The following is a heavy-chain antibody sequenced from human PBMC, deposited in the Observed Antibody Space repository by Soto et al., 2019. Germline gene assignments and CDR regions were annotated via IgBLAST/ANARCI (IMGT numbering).Heavy chain of an antibody. CDR3: ARTDFWTGYKASDV. CDR1: GYSFTSYW. Sequence: GESLKISCKGSGYSFTSYWISRVRQLPGKGLGWLGRIDPSDSDTNYSPSFQGHVTISADKSISTAYLQWSSLKASDTAMYYCARTDFWTGYKASDVWGQGTTVTVSS. V-gene: IGHV5-10-1*01. D-gene: IGHD3-3*01. J-gene: IGHJ6*02. CDR2: IDPSDSDT.